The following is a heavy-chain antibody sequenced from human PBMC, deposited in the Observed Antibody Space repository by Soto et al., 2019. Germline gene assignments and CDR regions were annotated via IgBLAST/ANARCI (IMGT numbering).Heavy chain of an antibody. V-gene: IGHV3-64*01. J-gene: IGHJ4*02. CDR2: ISSNGGST. CDR3: ARSVNGLHDY. Sequence: GGSLRLSCAASGFTFSSYAMHWVRQAPGKGLEYVSAISSNGGSTYYANSVKGRFTISRDNSKNTLYLQMGSLRAEDMAVYYCARSVNGLHDYWGQGTLVTVSS. D-gene: IGHD3-16*01. CDR1: GFTFSSYA.